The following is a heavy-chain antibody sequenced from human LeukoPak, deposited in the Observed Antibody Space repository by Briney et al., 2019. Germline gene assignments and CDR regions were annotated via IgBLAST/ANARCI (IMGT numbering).Heavy chain of an antibody. CDR1: GYTFTSYG. D-gene: IGHD2-2*02. V-gene: IGHV1-18*01. CDR2: ISAYNGNT. J-gene: IGHJ4*02. Sequence: RASVKVSCKASGYTFTSYGISWVRQAPGQGLEWMGWISAYNGNTNYAQKLQGRVTMTTDTSTSTAYMELRSLRSDDTAVYYCARGEGYCSSTSCYTFDYWGQGTLVTVSS. CDR3: ARGEGYCSSTSCYTFDY.